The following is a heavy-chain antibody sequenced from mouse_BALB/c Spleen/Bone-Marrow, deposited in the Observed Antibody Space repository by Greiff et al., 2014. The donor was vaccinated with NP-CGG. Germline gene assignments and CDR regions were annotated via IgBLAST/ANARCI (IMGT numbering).Heavy chain of an antibody. Sequence: EVMLVESGGGLVKPGGSLKLSCAASGFTFSSYTMSWVRQTPEKRLEWVATTSSGGSYTYYPDSVEGRFTISRDNAKNTLYLQMSSLKSEDTAMYYCTRDDYDGAWFAYWGQGTLVTVSA. D-gene: IGHD2-4*01. J-gene: IGHJ3*01. CDR1: GFTFSSYT. V-gene: IGHV5-6-4*01. CDR2: TSSGGSYT. CDR3: TRDDYDGAWFAY.